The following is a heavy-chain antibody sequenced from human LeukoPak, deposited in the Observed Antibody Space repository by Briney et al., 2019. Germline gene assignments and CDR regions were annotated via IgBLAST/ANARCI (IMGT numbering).Heavy chain of an antibody. CDR3: ARDGMDGSGSYFRNYYYYYYMDV. J-gene: IGHJ6*03. CDR2: IYTSGST. D-gene: IGHD3-10*01. Sequence: SETLSLTCTVSGGSIGSYYWSWIRQPAGKGLEWIGRIYTSGSTNYNPSLKSRVTMSVDTSKNQFSLKLSSVTAADTAVYYCARDGMDGSGSYFRNYYYYYYMDVWGKGTTVTVSS. V-gene: IGHV4-4*07. CDR1: GGSIGSYY.